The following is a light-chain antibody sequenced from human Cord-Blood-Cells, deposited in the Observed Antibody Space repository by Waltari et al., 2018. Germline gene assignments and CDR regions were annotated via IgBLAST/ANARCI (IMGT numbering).Light chain of an antibody. CDR2: GNS. CDR1: SSNIAAGYD. V-gene: IGLV1-40*01. J-gene: IGLJ3*02. Sequence: QSVLTQPPPVSGAPGPRVNISCTGSSSNIAAGYDVTWYQQLPGTAPKLLIYGNSNRPSGVPDRFSGSKSGTSASLAITGLQAEDEADYYCQSYDSSLSVWVFGGGTKLTVL. CDR3: QSYDSSLSVWV.